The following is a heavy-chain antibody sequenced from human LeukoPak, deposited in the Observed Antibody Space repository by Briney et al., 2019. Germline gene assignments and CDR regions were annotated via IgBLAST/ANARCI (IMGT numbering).Heavy chain of an antibody. D-gene: IGHD2-15*01. Sequence: SETLSLTCTVSGGSISSGGYYWSWIRQPPGKGLEWIGYIYHSGSTYYNPSLKSRVTISVDTSKNQFSLELSSVTAADTAVYYCARHGCSAGGCPFQHWGQGTLVTVSS. CDR3: ARHGCSAGGCPFQH. CDR2: IYHSGST. V-gene: IGHV4-30-2*01. J-gene: IGHJ1*01. CDR1: GGSISSGGYY.